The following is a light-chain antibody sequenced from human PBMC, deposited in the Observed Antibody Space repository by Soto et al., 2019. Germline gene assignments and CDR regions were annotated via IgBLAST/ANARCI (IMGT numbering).Light chain of an antibody. Sequence: EIVMTQSPATLSVSPGERATLSCRASQSVYSNLAWYQQKPGQAPRLLIFGASTRATGIPARFSGSGSGTDFTLTISSLEPEDFAVYYCQQYGSSPLTFGQGTRLEIK. CDR1: QSVYSN. CDR3: QQYGSSPLT. CDR2: GAS. V-gene: IGKV3D-15*01. J-gene: IGKJ5*01.